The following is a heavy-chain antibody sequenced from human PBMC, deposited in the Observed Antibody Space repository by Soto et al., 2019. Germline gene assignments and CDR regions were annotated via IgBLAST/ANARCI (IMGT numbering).Heavy chain of an antibody. CDR3: ARDLLSASGWYAPGY. Sequence: GGSLRLSCAASGFTFSSYAMSWVRQAPGKGLEWVSAISGSGGSTYYADSVKGRFTISRDNSKNTLYLQMNSLRAEDTAVYYCARDLLSASGWYAPGYWGQGTLVTVSS. V-gene: IGHV3-23*01. D-gene: IGHD6-19*01. CDR1: GFTFSSYA. CDR2: ISGSGGST. J-gene: IGHJ1*01.